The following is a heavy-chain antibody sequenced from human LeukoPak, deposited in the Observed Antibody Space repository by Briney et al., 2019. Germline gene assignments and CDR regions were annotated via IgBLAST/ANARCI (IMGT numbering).Heavy chain of an antibody. J-gene: IGHJ6*03. CDR3: VRGTYSVYELGSYMDV. CDR2: IIPMFGTA. Sequence: ASVKVSCKASGGTFSNYDISWVRQAPGQGLEWMGGIIPMFGTANYAQKFRDRVTITADKSTTTAYLELSSLRSDDTAVYYCVRGTYSVYELGSYMDVWGKGTTVTVSS. V-gene: IGHV1-69*06. D-gene: IGHD5/OR15-5a*01. CDR1: GGTFSNYD.